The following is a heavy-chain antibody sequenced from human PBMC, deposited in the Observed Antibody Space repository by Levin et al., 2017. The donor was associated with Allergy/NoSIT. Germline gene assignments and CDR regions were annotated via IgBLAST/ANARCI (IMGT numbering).Heavy chain of an antibody. CDR2: INDNGRA. J-gene: IGHJ6*02. CDR3: AGASFKWLRDDWYYHGLDV. V-gene: IGHV4-34*01. Sequence: SETLSLTCAVYGGPFDGIYWTWIRQPPGKGLEWIGEINDNGRANYNPSLKSRVIMSVDTSKNQFSLKLRSVTAADPAVYFCAGASFKWLRDDWYYHGLDVWGQGTTVTVSS. D-gene: IGHD5-12*01. CDR1: GGPFDGIY.